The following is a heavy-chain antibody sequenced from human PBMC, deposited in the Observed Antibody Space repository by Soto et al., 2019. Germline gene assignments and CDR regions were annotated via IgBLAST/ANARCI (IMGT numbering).Heavy chain of an antibody. J-gene: IGHJ5*02. CDR2: IFYHGST. Sequence: SETLSLTCTVSGDSIISSDFYWGWVRQPPGKGLEWIGSIFYHGSTYYNPSLKSRVTMSVDTSKNQFSLRLRSVTAADTALYFCARHSLALRKNNWFDPWGQGIMVTVSS. D-gene: IGHD3-3*02. CDR1: GDSIISSDFY. CDR3: ARHSLALRKNNWFDP. V-gene: IGHV4-39*01.